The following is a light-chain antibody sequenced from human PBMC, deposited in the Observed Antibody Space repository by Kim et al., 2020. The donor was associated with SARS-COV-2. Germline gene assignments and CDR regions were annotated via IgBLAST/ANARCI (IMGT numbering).Light chain of an antibody. Sequence: QSALTQPASVSGSPGQSITISCTGTSSDVGGYDYVSWYQHHPGKAPKLMIYDVSKRPSGVSNRFSGSKSGNTASLTISRLQAEDEADYFCSSCTNSSTYVFGTGTKVTVL. V-gene: IGLV2-14*03. CDR2: DVS. CDR3: SSCTNSSTYV. CDR1: SSDVGGYDY. J-gene: IGLJ1*01.